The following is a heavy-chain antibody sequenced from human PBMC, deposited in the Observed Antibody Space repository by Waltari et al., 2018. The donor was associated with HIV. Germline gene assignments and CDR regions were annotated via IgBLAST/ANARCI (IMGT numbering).Heavy chain of an antibody. Sequence: QVQLQESGPGLGKTSETLSLTCTVCGYSTRSGYYWGWLRQPPGKGLELIGSMYHSGGTYYNPSLKSRVTMSVDTSKNQFSLKLSSVTAADTAVYYCARRSGEYWYFDLWGRGTLVTVSS. CDR3: ARRSGEYWYFDL. CDR1: GYSTRSGYY. CDR2: MYHSGGT. V-gene: IGHV4-38-2*02. J-gene: IGHJ2*01. D-gene: IGHD7-27*01.